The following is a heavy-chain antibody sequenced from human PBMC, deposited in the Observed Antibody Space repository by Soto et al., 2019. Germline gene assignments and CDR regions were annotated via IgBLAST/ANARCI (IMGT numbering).Heavy chain of an antibody. CDR3: ARHLGEAYFDY. CDR1: GYTISTGGYS. V-gene: IGHV4-30-2*03. J-gene: IGHJ4*02. Sequence: SETLSLTCAVSGYTISTGGYSWAWIRQPPGKALEWIGHTYHSGNPYYNPSLKSRVTISVDTSKNHFSLKLSSVTATDTAVYYCARHLGEAYFDYWGQGTLVTVSS. CDR2: TYHSGNP.